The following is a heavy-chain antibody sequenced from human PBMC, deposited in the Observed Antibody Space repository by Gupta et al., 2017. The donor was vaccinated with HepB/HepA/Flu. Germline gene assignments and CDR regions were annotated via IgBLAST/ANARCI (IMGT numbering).Heavy chain of an antibody. CDR2: IIPIFGTA. V-gene: IGHV1-69*06. CDR1: GGTFSSYA. CDR3: ARGGTGGLVGIPYYYYYMDV. Sequence: QVQLVQSGAEVKKPGSSVKVSCKASGGTFSSYAISWVRQAPGQGLEWMGGIIPIFGTANYAQKFQGRVTITADKSTSTAYMELSSLRSEDTAVYYCARGGTGGLVGIPYYYYYMDVWGKGTTVTVSS. J-gene: IGHJ6*03. D-gene: IGHD3-16*02.